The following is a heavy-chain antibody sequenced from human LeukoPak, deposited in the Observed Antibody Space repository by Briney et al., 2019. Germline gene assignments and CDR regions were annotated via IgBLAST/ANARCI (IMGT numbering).Heavy chain of an antibody. CDR2: ISGSGGST. Sequence: PGGSLRLSCAASGFTFSSYAMSWVRQAPGKGLEWVSAISGSGGSTYYADSVKGRFTISRDNSKNTLYLHMNSLRAEDTAVYYCVRALPPGYCSGGSCYGMDVWGQGTTVTVSS. CDR3: VRALPPGYCSGGSCYGMDV. V-gene: IGHV3-23*01. CDR1: GFTFSSYA. J-gene: IGHJ6*02. D-gene: IGHD2-15*01.